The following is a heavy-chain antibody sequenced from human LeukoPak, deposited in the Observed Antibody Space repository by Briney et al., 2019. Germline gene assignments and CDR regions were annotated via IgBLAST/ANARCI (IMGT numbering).Heavy chain of an antibody. CDR3: AGGGVWLAFDS. V-gene: IGHV4-59*01. D-gene: IGHD5-18*01. J-gene: IGHJ4*02. CDR1: GVSISNVF. CDR2: VYYSGST. Sequence: PETLSLTRTVSGVSISNVFCTWGPQPPGNGLEWNAYVYYSGSTNYNPSLKSRDSISVDTSKNQFSVKLSSVTAEDTAVYYCAGGGVWLAFDSWGQGTLLTVSS.